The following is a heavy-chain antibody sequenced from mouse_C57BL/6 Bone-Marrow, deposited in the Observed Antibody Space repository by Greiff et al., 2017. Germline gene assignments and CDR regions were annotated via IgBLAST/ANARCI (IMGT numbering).Heavy chain of an antibody. CDR1: GFNIKDDY. Sequence: EVQVVESGAELVRPGASVKLSCTASGFNIKDDYMHWVKQRPEQGLEWIGWIDPENGDTEYASKFQGKATITADTSSNTAYLQLSSLTSEDTAVYYCTTYPYWGQGTLVTVSA. J-gene: IGHJ3*01. CDR2: IDPENGDT. V-gene: IGHV14-4*01. CDR3: TTYPY.